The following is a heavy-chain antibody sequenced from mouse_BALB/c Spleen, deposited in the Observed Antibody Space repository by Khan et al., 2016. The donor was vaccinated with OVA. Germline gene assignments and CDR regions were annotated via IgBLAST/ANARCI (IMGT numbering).Heavy chain of an antibody. CDR1: GFTFSSYA. J-gene: IGHJ3*01. V-gene: IGHV5-9*02. D-gene: IGHD2-10*01. CDR3: ARPSYYGNPWFTY. CDR2: ISSGGSYS. Sequence: EVQLVESGGGLVKPGGSLKLSCAASGFTFSSYAMSWVRQTPEKRLEWVATISSGGSYSYYPDSVKGRFTISRDIDRKTLYLQMSSLRSEDTAFYYCARPSYYGNPWFTYWGQGTLVTVSA.